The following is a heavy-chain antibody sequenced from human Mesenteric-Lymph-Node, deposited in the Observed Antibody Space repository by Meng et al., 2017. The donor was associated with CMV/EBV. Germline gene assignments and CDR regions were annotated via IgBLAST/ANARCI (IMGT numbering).Heavy chain of an antibody. CDR1: GYTFTSYG. CDR2: ISAYNGNT. V-gene: IGHV1-18*01. CDR3: VRDAYYDFWSGLRGNWFDP. Sequence: ASVKVSCKASGYTFTSYGISWVRQAPGQGLEWMGWISAYNGNTNYAQKLQGRVTMTTDTSTSTAYMELRSLRSDDTAVYYCVRDAYYDFWSGLRGNWFDPWGQGTLVTVSS. D-gene: IGHD3-3*01. J-gene: IGHJ5*02.